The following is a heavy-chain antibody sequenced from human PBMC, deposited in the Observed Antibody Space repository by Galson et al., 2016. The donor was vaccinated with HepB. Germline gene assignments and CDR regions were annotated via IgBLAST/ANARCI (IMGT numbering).Heavy chain of an antibody. V-gene: IGHV3-23*01. CDR2: ISGSDGRT. J-gene: IGHJ4*02. D-gene: IGHD6-13*01. CDR1: GFTFSSYA. CDR3: AKGQQLAYFDY. Sequence: SLRLSCAASGFTFSSYAMSWVRQASGKGLEWVSAISGSDGRTYYADSVKGRFTISRDNSKNTLYLQMNSLRAEDTAVYYCAKGQQLAYFDYWGQGTLVTVSS.